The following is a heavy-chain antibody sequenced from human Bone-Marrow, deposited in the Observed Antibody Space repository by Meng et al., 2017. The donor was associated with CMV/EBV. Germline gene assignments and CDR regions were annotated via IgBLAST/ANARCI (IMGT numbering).Heavy chain of an antibody. J-gene: IGHJ5*02. CDR1: GFTFSSYA. CDR3: AKGSSGRYR. Sequence: GESLKISCAASGFTFSSYAMSWVRQAPGKGLEWVSVIYSGGSSTYYADSVKGRFTISRDNSKSTLYLQMKSLRAEDTAVYYCAKGSSGRYRWGQGTLVTVSS. CDR2: IYSGGSST. D-gene: IGHD6-19*01. V-gene: IGHV3-23*03.